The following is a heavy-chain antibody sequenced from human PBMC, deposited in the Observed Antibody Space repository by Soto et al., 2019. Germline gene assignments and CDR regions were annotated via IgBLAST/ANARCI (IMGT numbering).Heavy chain of an antibody. Sequence: QVQLVESGGGLVKPGGSLRLSCAASGFTFSDYYMTWIRQAPGKGLEWVSFITTSYYTNYADSVKGRFTISRDTAKNSMYLKTHGLRADDPAVDDSARDRQAAGDCYCGLDVWGQGTTVTVSS. J-gene: IGHJ6*02. CDR2: ITTSYYT. CDR3: ARDRQAAGDCYCGLDV. V-gene: IGHV3-11*05. CDR1: GFTFSDYY. D-gene: IGHD6-25*01.